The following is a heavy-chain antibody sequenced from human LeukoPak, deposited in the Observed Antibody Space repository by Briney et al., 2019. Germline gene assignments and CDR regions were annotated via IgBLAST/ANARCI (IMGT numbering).Heavy chain of an antibody. Sequence: SETLSLTCTVSGGSISGYYWSWGRQPPGKGLEWIGYIHYSGSTNYTPSLKRRVTIYAHTSKNQFSLKLNSVTAADTAVYYCARHGGPSDSSGYLYYLDYWGQGTLVTVSS. D-gene: IGHD3-22*01. CDR2: IHYSGST. CDR1: GGSISGYY. J-gene: IGHJ4*02. V-gene: IGHV4-59*08. CDR3: ARHGGPSDSSGYLYYLDY.